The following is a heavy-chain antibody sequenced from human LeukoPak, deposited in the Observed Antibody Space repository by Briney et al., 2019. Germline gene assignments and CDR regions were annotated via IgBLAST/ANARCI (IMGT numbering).Heavy chain of an antibody. J-gene: IGHJ4*02. CDR2: INTDGSST. Sequence: GGSLRLSCAASGSTFSSYWMHWVRQAPGKGLVWVSRINTDGSSTRYADSVKGRFTISRDNAKNTLYLQMNSLRAEDTAVYYCARDLGYCSSTSCSGLDYWGKGTLVTVSS. CDR3: ARDLGYCSSTSCSGLDY. V-gene: IGHV3-74*01. CDR1: GSTFSSYW. D-gene: IGHD2-2*01.